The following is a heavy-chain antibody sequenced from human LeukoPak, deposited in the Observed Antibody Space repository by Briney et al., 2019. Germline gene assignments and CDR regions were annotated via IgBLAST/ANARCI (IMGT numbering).Heavy chain of an antibody. Sequence: ASVKVSCKASGGTFSSYAISWVRQAPGQGLEWMGRIIPILGIANYAQKFQGRVTITADKSTSTAYMELSSLRSEDTAVYYCARLYYYGSDDYWGQGTLVTVSS. J-gene: IGHJ4*02. CDR3: ARLYYYGSDDY. CDR1: GGTFSSYA. D-gene: IGHD3-10*01. V-gene: IGHV1-69*04. CDR2: IIPILGIA.